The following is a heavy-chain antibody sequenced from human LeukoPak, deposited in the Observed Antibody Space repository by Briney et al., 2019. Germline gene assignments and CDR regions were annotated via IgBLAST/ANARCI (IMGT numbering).Heavy chain of an antibody. CDR1: GFTFSSYG. CDR2: ISGSGGST. V-gene: IGHV3-23*01. CDR3: AKEYSSGWYFYYMDV. J-gene: IGHJ6*03. Sequence: GGSLRLSCAASGFTFSSYGMSWVRQAPGKGLEWVSAISGSGGSTYYADSVKGRFTISRDNSKSTLYLQMNSLRAEDTAVYYCAKEYSSGWYFYYMDVWGKGTTVTISS. D-gene: IGHD6-19*01.